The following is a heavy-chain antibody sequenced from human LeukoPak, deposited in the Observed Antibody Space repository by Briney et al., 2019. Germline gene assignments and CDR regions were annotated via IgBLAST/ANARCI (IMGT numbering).Heavy chain of an antibody. CDR3: AKGSDFWSGSYTGSDWFAP. V-gene: IGHV3-23*01. CDR1: GYSFTSYA. CDR2: IIGSGATT. D-gene: IGHD3-3*01. J-gene: IGHJ5*02. Sequence: GESLKISCKGSGYSFTSYAMTWVRQPPGKGLEWLSTIIGSGATTHYSDSVRGRFTVSRDNSKNTLFLEISSLRGDDTAVYYCAKGSDFWSGSYTGSDWFAPWGQGTLVIVSS.